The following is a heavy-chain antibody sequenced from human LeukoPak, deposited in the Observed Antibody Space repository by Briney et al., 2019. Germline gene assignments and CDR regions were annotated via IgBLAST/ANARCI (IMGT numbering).Heavy chain of an antibody. CDR1: GYTFTGYY. Sequence: ASVKVSCKASGYTFTGYYMHWVRQAPGQGLEWMGWINPNSGGTNYAQKFQGRVTMTRDTSISTAYMELSRLRSDDTAVYYCARTTTWPYASGSYDAFDIWGQGTMVTVSS. CDR2: INPNSGGT. J-gene: IGHJ3*02. D-gene: IGHD3-10*01. V-gene: IGHV1-2*02. CDR3: ARTTTWPYASGSYDAFDI.